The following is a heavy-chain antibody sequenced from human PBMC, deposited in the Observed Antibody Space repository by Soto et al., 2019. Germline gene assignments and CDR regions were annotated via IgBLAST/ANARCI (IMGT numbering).Heavy chain of an antibody. V-gene: IGHV1-2*04. CDR1: GYTFTGYY. J-gene: IGHJ6*02. CDR3: AREIAAAAARGMDV. D-gene: IGHD6-13*01. Sequence: QVQLVQSGAEVKKPGASVKVSCKASGYTFTGYYMHWVRQAPGQGLEWMGWINPNSGGTNYAQKFQGWVTMARDTSISTAYMELSRLRSDDTAVYYCAREIAAAAARGMDVWGQGTTVTVSS. CDR2: INPNSGGT.